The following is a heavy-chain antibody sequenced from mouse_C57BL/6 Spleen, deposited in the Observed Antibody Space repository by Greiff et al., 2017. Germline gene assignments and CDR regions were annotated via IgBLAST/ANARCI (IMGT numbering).Heavy chain of an antibody. V-gene: IGHV1-15*01. CDR2: IDPETGGT. J-gene: IGHJ1*03. Sequence: QVQLQQSGAELVRPGASVTLSCKASGYTFTDYEMHWVKQTPVHGLEWIGAIDPETGGTAYNQKFKGKAILTADKSSSTAYMELRSLTSEDSAVYYCTRESTGPMTTVVASWYFDVWGTGTTVTVSS. CDR3: TRESTGPMTTVVASWYFDV. D-gene: IGHD1-1*01. CDR1: GYTFTDYE.